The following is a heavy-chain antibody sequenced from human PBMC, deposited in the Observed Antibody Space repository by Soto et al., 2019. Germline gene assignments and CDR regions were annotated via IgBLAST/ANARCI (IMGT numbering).Heavy chain of an antibody. V-gene: IGHV3-48*02. D-gene: IGHD3-22*01. J-gene: IGHJ3*02. Sequence: PGGSLRHSCAASGFTFSSYIMNWVRQAPGKGLEWVSYISRSSRTIYYADSVKGRFTISRYNAKNSLYLQMNSLRDEDTSVYYCARESYYYDSSTFDIWGQGTMVTVSS. CDR1: GFTFSSYI. CDR2: ISRSSRTI. CDR3: ARESYYYDSSTFDI.